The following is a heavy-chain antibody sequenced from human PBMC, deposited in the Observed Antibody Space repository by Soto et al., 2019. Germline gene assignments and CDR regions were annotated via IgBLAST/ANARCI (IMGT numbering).Heavy chain of an antibody. D-gene: IGHD1-26*01. V-gene: IGHV4-59*01. CDR2: IYYSGST. CDR1: GGSISSYY. J-gene: IGHJ4*02. CDR3: ARDGISGSYPDY. Sequence: TSETLSLTCTVSGGSISSYYWSWIRQPPGKGLEWIGYIYYSGSTNYNPSLKSRVTISVDTSKNQFSLKLSSVTAADTAVYYCARDGISGSYPDYWGQGTLVTVSS.